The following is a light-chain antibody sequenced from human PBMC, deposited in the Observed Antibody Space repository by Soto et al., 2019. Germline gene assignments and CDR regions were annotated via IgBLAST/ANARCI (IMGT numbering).Light chain of an antibody. CDR2: DNV. J-gene: IGLJ1*01. Sequence: QSVLTQPPSVSATPGQKVTISCSGSGSNLGRNYVSWYQQLPGTAPKLLIYDNVYRFSGIPDRFSASKSGTSATPGITGLQTGDEGDYYCGSWDNILRAYVFGTGTKLTVL. CDR1: GSNLGRNY. CDR3: GSWDNILRAYV. V-gene: IGLV1-51*01.